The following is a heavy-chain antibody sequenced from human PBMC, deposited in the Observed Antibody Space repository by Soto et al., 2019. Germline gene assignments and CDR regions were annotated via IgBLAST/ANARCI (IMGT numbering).Heavy chain of an antibody. CDR1: GYTFTGYY. CDR2: INPNSGGT. V-gene: IGHV1-2*04. D-gene: IGHD6-19*01. CDR3: AREAVAGTGLYFDY. Sequence: GASVKVSCKASGYTFTGYYMHWVRQAPGQGLEWMGWINPNSGGTNYAQKFQGWVTMTRDTSISTAYMELSRLRSDDTAVYYCAREAVAGTGLYFDYWGQGTLVTVSS. J-gene: IGHJ4*02.